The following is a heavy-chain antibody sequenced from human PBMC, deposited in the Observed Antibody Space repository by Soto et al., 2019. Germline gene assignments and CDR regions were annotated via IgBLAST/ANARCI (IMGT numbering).Heavy chain of an antibody. CDR1: GGSISSYY. CDR3: ARSSSQYYDFWSGYRTYDY. V-gene: IGHV4-59*01. J-gene: IGHJ4*02. D-gene: IGHD3-3*01. CDR2: IYYSGST. Sequence: PSETLSLTCTVSGGSISSYYWSWIRQPPGKGLEWIVYIYYSGSTNYIPSLKSRVTISVDTSKNQFSLKLSSVTAADTAVYYCARSSSQYYDFWSGYRTYDYWGQGTLVTVSS.